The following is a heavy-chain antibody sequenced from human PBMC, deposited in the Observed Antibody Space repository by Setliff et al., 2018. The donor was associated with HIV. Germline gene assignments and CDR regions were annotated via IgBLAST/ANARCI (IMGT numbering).Heavy chain of an antibody. CDR2: INPSGGST. Sequence: ASVKVSCKASGYTFTSYYMHWVRQAPGQGLEWMGIINPSGGSTSYAQKFQGRVTMTRDTSTSTVYMELSSLRSEDTAVYYCARTYYNFWSGGYYYYGMDVWGQGTTVTVSS. J-gene: IGHJ6*02. CDR3: ARTYYNFWSGGYYYYGMDV. CDR1: GYTFTSYY. D-gene: IGHD3-3*01. V-gene: IGHV1-46*01.